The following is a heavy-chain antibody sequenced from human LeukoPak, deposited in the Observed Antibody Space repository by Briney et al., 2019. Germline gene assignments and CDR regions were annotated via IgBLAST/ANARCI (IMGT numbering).Heavy chain of an antibody. CDR1: GGSFSGYY. CDR3: ARTGNGYYDYVWGSYRPPYYFDY. J-gene: IGHJ4*02. CDR2: INHSGST. V-gene: IGHV4-34*01. D-gene: IGHD3-16*02. Sequence: SETLSLTCAVYGGSFSGYYWSWICQPPGKGLEWIGEINHSGSTNYNPSLKSRVTISVDTSKNQFSLKLSSVTAADTAVYYCARTGNGYYDYVWGSYRPPYYFDYWGQGTLVTVSS.